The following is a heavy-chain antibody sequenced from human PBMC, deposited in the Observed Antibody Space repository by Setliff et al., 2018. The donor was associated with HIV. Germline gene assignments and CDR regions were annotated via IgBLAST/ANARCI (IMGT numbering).Heavy chain of an antibody. CDR3: ASLPYSSGWVDY. CDR1: GHFINNGYY. Sequence: LSLTCAVSGHFINNGYYWGWIRQPPGKGLEWIGSFSHSESTYYNPSLKSRVTILLDTSKNQFSLNLSSVTAADTAVYYCASLPYSSGWVDYWGQGTLVTVSS. D-gene: IGHD6-19*01. CDR2: FSHSEST. J-gene: IGHJ4*02. V-gene: IGHV4-38-2*01.